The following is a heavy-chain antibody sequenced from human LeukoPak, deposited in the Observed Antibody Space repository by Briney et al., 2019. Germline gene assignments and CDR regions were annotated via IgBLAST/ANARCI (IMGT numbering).Heavy chain of an antibody. J-gene: IGHJ4*02. D-gene: IGHD6-19*01. CDR3: ARDSPYSSGWYY. Sequence: GGSLRPSCAASGFTFSSYAMHWVRQAPGKGLEWVAVISYDGSNKYYADSVKGRFTISRDNSKNTLYLQMNSLRAEDTAVYYCARDSPYSSGWYYWGQGTLVTVSS. CDR2: ISYDGSNK. V-gene: IGHV3-30-3*01. CDR1: GFTFSSYA.